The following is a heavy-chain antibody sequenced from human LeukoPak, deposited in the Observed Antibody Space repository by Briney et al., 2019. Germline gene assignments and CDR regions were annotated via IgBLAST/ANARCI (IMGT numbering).Heavy chain of an antibody. Sequence: SETLSLTCTVSGASISSHYWSWIRQSPGKGPEWIGYISYSGITNYNPSLKSRVTISVDTSKNHFSLRLSSVTAADTAVYYCASRAHCSGGSCYGNWFDPWGQGTLVTVSS. J-gene: IGHJ5*02. CDR2: ISYSGIT. V-gene: IGHV4-59*11. CDR1: GASISSHY. D-gene: IGHD2-15*01. CDR3: ASRAHCSGGSCYGNWFDP.